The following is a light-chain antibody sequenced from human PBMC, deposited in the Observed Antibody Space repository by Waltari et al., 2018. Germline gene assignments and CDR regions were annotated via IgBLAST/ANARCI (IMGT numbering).Light chain of an antibody. J-gene: IGLJ3*02. V-gene: IGLV2-14*01. CDR3: SSFTSSSTWV. CDR2: AVS. Sequence: QSALTQPASASGSPVQSITIPCTGTTSDVGVYNYVSWYQQPPGKAPKPVIYAVSNRPSEVSNRFSGSKSGNTASLTISGLQAEDEADYYCSSFTSSSTWVFGGGTKLTVL. CDR1: TSDVGVYNY.